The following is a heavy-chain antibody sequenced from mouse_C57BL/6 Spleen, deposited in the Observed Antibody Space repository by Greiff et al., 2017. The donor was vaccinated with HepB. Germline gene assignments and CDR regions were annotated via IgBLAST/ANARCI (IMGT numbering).Heavy chain of an antibody. Sequence: VQLQQSGPELVKPGASVKMSCKASGYTFTDYNMHWVKQSHGKSLEWIGYINPNNGGTSYNQKFKGKATLTVNKSSSTAYMELRSLTSEDSAVYYCARPGGTAQGFADWGQGTLVTVSA. CDR1: GYTFTDYN. V-gene: IGHV1-22*01. J-gene: IGHJ3*01. CDR3: ARPGGTAQGFAD. CDR2: INPNNGGT. D-gene: IGHD3-2*02.